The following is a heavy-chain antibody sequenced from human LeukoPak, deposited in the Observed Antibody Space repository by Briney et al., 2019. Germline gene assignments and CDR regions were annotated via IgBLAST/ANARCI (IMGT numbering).Heavy chain of an antibody. J-gene: IGHJ4*02. CDR2: ISSSGSTI. CDR1: GFTFSSYE. V-gene: IGHV3-48*03. D-gene: IGHD5-18*01. Sequence: PGGSLRLSCAASGFTFSSYEMNWVRQAPGKGLEWVSYISSSGSTIYYADSVKGRFTISRDNAKNSLYLQMNSLRAEDTAVYYCAREGYSYGYGIDYWGQGTLVTVSS. CDR3: AREGYSYGYGIDY.